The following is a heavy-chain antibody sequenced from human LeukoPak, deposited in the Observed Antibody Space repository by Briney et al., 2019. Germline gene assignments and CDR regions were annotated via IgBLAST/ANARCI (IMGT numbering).Heavy chain of an antibody. CDR3: AKDSSSWYYFDY. Sequence: GGSLRLSCAASEFTFSFYAMSWVRQAPGKGLEWVSAISGSGGSTYYADSVKGRFTISRDNSKNTLYLQMNSLRAEDTAVYYCAKDSSSWYYFDYWGQGTLVTVSS. CDR1: EFTFSFYA. J-gene: IGHJ4*02. CDR2: ISGSGGST. V-gene: IGHV3-23*01. D-gene: IGHD6-13*01.